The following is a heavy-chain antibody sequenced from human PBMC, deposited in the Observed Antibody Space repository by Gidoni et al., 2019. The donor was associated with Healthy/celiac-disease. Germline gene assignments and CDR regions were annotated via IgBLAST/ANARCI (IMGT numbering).Heavy chain of an antibody. V-gene: IGHV3-23*01. D-gene: IGHD2-8*01. CDR1: GFNCSSAA. CDR2: ISGSGGST. J-gene: IGHJ4*02. CDR3: AGDGYCTNGVCSYFDY. Sequence: EVQLLESGGGLVQPGGSLRLSCAASGFNCSSAAMSWVRQAQGKGLEWVSAISGSGGSTYYADSVKGRFTISRDNSKNTLYLQMNSLRAEDTAVYYCAGDGYCTNGVCSYFDYWGQGTLVTVSS.